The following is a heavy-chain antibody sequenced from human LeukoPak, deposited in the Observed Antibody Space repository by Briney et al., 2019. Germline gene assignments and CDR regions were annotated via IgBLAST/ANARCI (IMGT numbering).Heavy chain of an antibody. Sequence: ASVKVSCKASGYTFTGYYMHWVRQAPGQGLEWMGWINPNSGGTNYAQKFQGKVTMTTDTSTSTAYMELRSLRSDDTAVYYCARDMPGAYFDYWGQGTLVTVSS. J-gene: IGHJ4*02. D-gene: IGHD2-2*01. CDR2: INPNSGGT. V-gene: IGHV1-2*02. CDR1: GYTFTGYY. CDR3: ARDMPGAYFDY.